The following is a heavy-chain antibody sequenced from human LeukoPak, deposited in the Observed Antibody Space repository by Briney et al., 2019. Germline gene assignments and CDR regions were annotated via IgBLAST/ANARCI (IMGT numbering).Heavy chain of an antibody. CDR3: ARVRPDYDILTGYTRYFDY. Sequence: SGTLSLTCAVSGGSFSSSNWWSWVRQPPGKGLEWIGEIYHSGNADYNPSLKSRVAISLDKSKNQFSLNLTSVTAADTAVYYCARVRPDYDILTGYTRYFDYWGQGTLVTVSS. D-gene: IGHD3-9*01. J-gene: IGHJ4*02. CDR1: GGSFSSSNW. V-gene: IGHV4-4*02. CDR2: IYHSGNA.